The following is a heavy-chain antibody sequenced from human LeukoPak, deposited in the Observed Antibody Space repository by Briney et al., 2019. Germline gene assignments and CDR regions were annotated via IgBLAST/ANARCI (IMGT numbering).Heavy chain of an antibody. V-gene: IGHV3-21*01. D-gene: IGHD2-21*02. CDR3: ARSGKYCGGDCYPAEYFQH. J-gene: IGHJ1*01. CDR2: ISSSSSYI. Sequence: GGSLRLSCAASRFTFSSYSMNWVRQAPGKGLEWVSSISSSSSYIYYADSVKGRFTISRDNAKNSLYLQMNSLRAEDTAVYYCARSGKYCGGDCYPAEYFQHWGQGTLVTVSS. CDR1: RFTFSSYS.